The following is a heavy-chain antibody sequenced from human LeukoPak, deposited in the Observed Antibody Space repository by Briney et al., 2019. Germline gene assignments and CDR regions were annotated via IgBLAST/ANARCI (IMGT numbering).Heavy chain of an antibody. CDR2: IRPDGDRT. D-gene: IGHD6-19*01. J-gene: IGHJ4*02. V-gene: IGHV3-23*01. CDR3: AREQSGTRGWYTVDY. CDR1: GFTFSTYA. Sequence: GGSLRLSCAASGFTFSTYAITWVRQGPRKGLEWVSAIRPDGDRTYYANSVRGRFTISRDNSKDTVYLQISGLRVEDTAVYYCAREQSGTRGWYTVDYWGQGTLVTVSS.